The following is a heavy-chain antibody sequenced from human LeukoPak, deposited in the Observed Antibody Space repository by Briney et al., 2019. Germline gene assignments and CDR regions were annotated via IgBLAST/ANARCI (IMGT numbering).Heavy chain of an antibody. Sequence: PSETLSLTCAVSGYSISSGYYWGWIRQPPGKGLEWIGRIYTSGSTNYNPSLKSRVAISVDTSKNRFSLKLSSVTAADTAVYYCARLIQLWVLDYWGQGTLVTVSS. D-gene: IGHD5-18*01. CDR1: GYSISSGYY. CDR3: ARLIQLWVLDY. V-gene: IGHV4-38-2*01. CDR2: IYTSGST. J-gene: IGHJ4*02.